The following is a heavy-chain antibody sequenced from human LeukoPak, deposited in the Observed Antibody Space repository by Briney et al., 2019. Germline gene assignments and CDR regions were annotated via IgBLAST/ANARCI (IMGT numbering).Heavy chain of an antibody. V-gene: IGHV1-46*01. D-gene: IGHD1-7*01. CDR2: VNPSGGST. J-gene: IGHJ4*02. Sequence: ASVKVSGKSSEYTYTSYYMHWVRQAPGQGLEWMGIVNPSGGSTSYAQKFQGRVTMTRDMSTSTVYMELSSLRSEDTAMYYCVRTSYNWNYAFYWGQGTLVTVSS. CDR3: VRTSYNWNYAFY. CDR1: EYTYTSYY.